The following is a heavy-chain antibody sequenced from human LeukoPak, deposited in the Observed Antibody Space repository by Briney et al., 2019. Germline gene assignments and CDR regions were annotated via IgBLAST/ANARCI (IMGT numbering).Heavy chain of an antibody. CDR1: GFTFSNHW. D-gene: IGHD5-12*01. J-gene: IGHJ4*02. CDR2: INSGGTDT. CDR3: ARGYSGYDPFDY. V-gene: IGHV3-74*01. Sequence: GGSLRLSCAASGFTFSNHWMHWVRQAPGKGLVWVSRINSGGTDTTYADSVKGRFTVSRDNSENTLYLQMNSLRADDTAVYYCARGYSGYDPFDYWGQGTLVTVSS.